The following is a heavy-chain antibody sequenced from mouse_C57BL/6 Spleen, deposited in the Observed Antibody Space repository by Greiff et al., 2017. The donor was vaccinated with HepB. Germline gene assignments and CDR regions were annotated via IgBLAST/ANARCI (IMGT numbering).Heavy chain of an antibody. J-gene: IGHJ4*01. CDR2: INPNNGGT. V-gene: IGHV1-26*01. D-gene: IGHD1-1*01. Sequence: EVQLQQSGPELVKPGASVKISCKASGYTFTDYYMNWVKQSHGKSLEWIGDINPNNGGTSYNQKFKGKATLTVDKSSSTAYMELRSLTSEDSAVYYCARCNYYGSSLYYAMDYWGQGTSVTVSS. CDR1: GYTFTDYY. CDR3: ARCNYYGSSLYYAMDY.